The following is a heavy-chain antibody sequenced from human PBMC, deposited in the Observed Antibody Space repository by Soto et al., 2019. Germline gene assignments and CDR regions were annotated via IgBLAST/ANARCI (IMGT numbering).Heavy chain of an antibody. D-gene: IGHD3-9*01. CDR1: GFTFSSYA. J-gene: IGHJ5*02. CDR3: AKESSYDILTGYPNWFDP. V-gene: IGHV3-23*01. Sequence: EVQLLESGGGLVQPGGSLRLSCAASGFTFSSYAMSWVRQAPGKGLEWVSAISGSGGSTYYADSVKGRFTISRDNSKNTLYLQMNSLRAEDTAVYYCAKESSYDILTGYPNWFDPWGQGTLVTVSS. CDR2: ISGSGGST.